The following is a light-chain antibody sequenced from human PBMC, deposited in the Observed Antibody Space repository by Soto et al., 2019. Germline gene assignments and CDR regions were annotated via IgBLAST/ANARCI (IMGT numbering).Light chain of an antibody. Sequence: QSVLTQPPSVSGAPGQSVTVSCTGSNSNIGAGYDVHWYQQLPRTAPKLLIYTNNNRPSGVPDRFSGSKSGTSASLAITGLQAEDEADYYCQSYDSSLSRYVFGTGTKVTVL. CDR2: TNN. J-gene: IGLJ1*01. V-gene: IGLV1-40*01. CDR1: NSNIGAGYD. CDR3: QSYDSSLSRYV.